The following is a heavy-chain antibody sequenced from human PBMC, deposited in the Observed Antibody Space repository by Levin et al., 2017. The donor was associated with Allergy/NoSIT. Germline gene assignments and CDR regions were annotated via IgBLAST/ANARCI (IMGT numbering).Heavy chain of an antibody. CDR2: IKSKTDGGTT. J-gene: IGHJ4*02. CDR1: GFTFSNAW. Sequence: GESLKISCAASGFTFSNAWMSWVRQAPGKGLEWVGRIKSKTDGGTTDYAAPVKGRFTISRDDSKNTLYLQMNSLKTEDTAVYYCTTVLHPVPDYFDYWGQGTLVTVSS. V-gene: IGHV3-15*01. CDR3: TTVLHPVPDYFDY. D-gene: IGHD1-26*01.